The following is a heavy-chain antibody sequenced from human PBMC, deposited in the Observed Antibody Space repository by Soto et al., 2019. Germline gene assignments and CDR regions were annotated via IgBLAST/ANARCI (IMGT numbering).Heavy chain of an antibody. V-gene: IGHV1-18*01. D-gene: IGHD3-10*01. CDR2: INGNTGHT. Sequence: ASVKVSCKASGGTFSSYAISWVRQAPGQGLEWMGWINGNTGHTIYAMNLEDRLTISTDTSTSTAYMELRSLRSDDTAVYYCARGGQGRVLLCLGNDFWGQGTLVTVSS. CDR3: ARGGQGRVLLCLGNDF. J-gene: IGHJ4*02. CDR1: GGTFSSYA.